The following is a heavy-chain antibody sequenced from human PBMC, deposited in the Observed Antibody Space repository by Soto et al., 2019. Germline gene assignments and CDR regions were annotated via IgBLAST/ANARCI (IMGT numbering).Heavy chain of an antibody. Sequence: QVQLVQSGAEVKKPGASVKVSCKASGYTFTSYGISWVRQAPGQGLEWMGWISAYNGNTNYAQKLQGRVTMTTDTSTSTAYMELRSLRSDDTAVYYCARGRIVRLIVVITEGYFDYWGQGTLVTVSS. D-gene: IGHD3-22*01. V-gene: IGHV1-18*01. J-gene: IGHJ4*02. CDR3: ARGRIVRLIVVITEGYFDY. CDR1: GYTFTSYG. CDR2: ISAYNGNT.